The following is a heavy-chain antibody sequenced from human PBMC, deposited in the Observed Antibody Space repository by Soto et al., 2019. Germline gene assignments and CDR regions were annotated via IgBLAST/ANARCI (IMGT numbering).Heavy chain of an antibody. D-gene: IGHD1-26*01. CDR1: GCSISSYY. CDR2: IYYSGST. Sequence: SETLSLTCTVSGCSISSYYWSWIRQPPGKGLEWIGYIYYSGSTNYNPSLKSRVTISVDTSKNQFSLKLSSVTAADTAVYYCARGGWVGATYLGLDYWGQGTLVNVSS. V-gene: IGHV4-59*01. J-gene: IGHJ4*02. CDR3: ARGGWVGATYLGLDY.